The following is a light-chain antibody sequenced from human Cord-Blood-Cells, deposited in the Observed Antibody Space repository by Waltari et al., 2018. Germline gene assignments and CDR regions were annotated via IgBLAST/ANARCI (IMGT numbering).Light chain of an antibody. Sequence: EIVLTQSPGTLSLSPGERATLSCRASQSVSSSYLAWYQQKPGQAPRRLIYGASSRATGIPDRFSGSGSGTDFTLTSSRLEPEAFAVYYCQQYGSSLFTFGPGTKVDIK. V-gene: IGKV3-20*01. CDR2: GAS. J-gene: IGKJ3*01. CDR1: QSVSSSY. CDR3: QQYGSSLFT.